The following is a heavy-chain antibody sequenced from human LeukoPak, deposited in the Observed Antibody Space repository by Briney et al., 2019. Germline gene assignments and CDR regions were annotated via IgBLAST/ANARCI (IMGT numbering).Heavy chain of an antibody. CDR2: TSGRGVNT. J-gene: IGHJ4*02. CDR3: ASGSGSYYPFDH. V-gene: IGHV3-23*01. D-gene: IGHD3-10*01. Sequence: GGSLRLSCAASGLTFSSYAMTWVRQAPGKGLEWVSATSGRGVNTYYADSVKGRFTISRDNSKNTLYLQMNSLRAEDTAVYYCASGSGSYYPFDHWGQGTLVTVSS. CDR1: GLTFSSYA.